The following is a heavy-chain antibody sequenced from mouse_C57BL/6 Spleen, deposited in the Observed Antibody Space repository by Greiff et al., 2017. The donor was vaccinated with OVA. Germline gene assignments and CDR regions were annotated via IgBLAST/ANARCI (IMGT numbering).Heavy chain of an antibody. CDR3: ARGEVTPGD. CDR2: ISSGSSTI. Sequence: VQLKESGGGLVKPGGSLKLSCAASGFTFSDYGMHWVRQAPEKGLEWVAYISSGSSTIYYADTVKGRFTISRDNAKNTLFLQMTSLRSEDTAMYYCARGEVTPGDWGQGTTLTVSS. CDR1: GFTFSDYG. D-gene: IGHD2-2*01. V-gene: IGHV5-17*01. J-gene: IGHJ2*01.